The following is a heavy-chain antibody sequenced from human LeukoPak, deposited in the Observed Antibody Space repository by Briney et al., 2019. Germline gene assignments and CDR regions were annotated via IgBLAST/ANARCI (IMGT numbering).Heavy chain of an antibody. Sequence: TGGSLRLSCAGSGFTVSSKYMSWVRQAPGKGLEWVSVIYSGGSTDYADSVKGRFTMSRDNSKNMLYLQMNSLRVDDTAVYFCARGRGYSGYDVSLPFDYWGQGTLVTVSS. J-gene: IGHJ4*02. CDR2: IYSGGST. CDR3: ARGRGYSGYDVSLPFDY. CDR1: GFTVSSKY. V-gene: IGHV3-66*01. D-gene: IGHD5-12*01.